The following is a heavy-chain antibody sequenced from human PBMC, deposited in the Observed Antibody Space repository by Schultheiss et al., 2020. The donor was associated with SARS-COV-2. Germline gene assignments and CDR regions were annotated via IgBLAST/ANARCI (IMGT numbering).Heavy chain of an antibody. V-gene: IGHV3-33*08. CDR3: ARDHLTKGATGSNDY. J-gene: IGHJ4*02. Sequence: GGSLRLSCAASGFTFSSYSMNWVHQAPGKGLEWVAVIWYDGSNKYYADSVKGRFTISRDNAKNSLYLQMNSLRAEDTAVYYCARDHLTKGATGSNDYWGQGTLVTVSS. D-gene: IGHD5-12*01. CDR1: GFTFSSYS. CDR2: IWYDGSNK.